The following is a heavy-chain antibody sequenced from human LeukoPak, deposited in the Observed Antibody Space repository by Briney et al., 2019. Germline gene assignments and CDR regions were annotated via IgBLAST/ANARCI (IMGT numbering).Heavy chain of an antibody. Sequence: GGSLRLSCAASGFTFSSYGMHWVRQAPGKGLEWVAVISYDGSNKYYADSVKGRFTISRDNSKNTLYLQMNSLRAEDTAVYYCATQRVVVSGFDYWGQGTLVTVSS. D-gene: IGHD3-22*01. CDR1: GFTFSSYG. CDR3: ATQRVVVSGFDY. CDR2: ISYDGSNK. V-gene: IGHV3-30*03. J-gene: IGHJ4*02.